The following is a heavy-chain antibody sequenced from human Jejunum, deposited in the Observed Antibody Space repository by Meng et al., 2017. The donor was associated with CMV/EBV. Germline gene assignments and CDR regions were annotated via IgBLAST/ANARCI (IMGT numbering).Heavy chain of an antibody. V-gene: IGHV3-53*01. D-gene: IGHD1-26*01. J-gene: IGHJ4*02. CDR1: GFTVNSIY. Sequence: AVSGFTVNSIYLSWVRQAPGKCLEWVSTIYTGGSSFYRDSVEGRFVISRDTSRNTLYIQMNSLRPEDTAIYYCAKGEGRPHYYFDYWGQGTLVTVSS. CDR3: AKGEGRPHYYFDY. CDR2: IYTGGSS.